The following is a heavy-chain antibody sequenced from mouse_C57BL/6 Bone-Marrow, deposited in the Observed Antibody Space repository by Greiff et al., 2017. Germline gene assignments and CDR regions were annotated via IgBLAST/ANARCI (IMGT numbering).Heavy chain of an antibody. CDR1: GFTFSSYA. D-gene: IGHD1-1*01. Sequence: EVQVVESGGGLVKPGGSLKLSCAASGFTFSSYAMSWVRQTPEKRLEWVATISDGGSYTYYPDNVKGRFTISRDKAKNNLYLQMSHLKSEDTAMYYCASSLLLRMDDWGQGTSVTVSS. V-gene: IGHV5-4*01. CDR2: ISDGGSYT. J-gene: IGHJ4*01. CDR3: ASSLLLRMDD.